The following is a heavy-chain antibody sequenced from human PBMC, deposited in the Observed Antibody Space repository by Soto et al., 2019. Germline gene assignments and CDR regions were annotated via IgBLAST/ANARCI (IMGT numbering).Heavy chain of an antibody. CDR1: GGSISSGGYY. CDR2: IYYSVST. D-gene: IGHD3-10*01. V-gene: IGHV4-31*03. CDR3: ARGGFGELSLDY. J-gene: IGHJ4*02. Sequence: QVQLQESGPGLVKPSQTLSLTCTVSGGSISSGGYYWSWIRQHPGKGLEWIGYIYYSVSTYYNPSLKSRVTISVDTSKNQFSLKLSSVTAADTAVYYCARGGFGELSLDYWGQGTLVTVSS.